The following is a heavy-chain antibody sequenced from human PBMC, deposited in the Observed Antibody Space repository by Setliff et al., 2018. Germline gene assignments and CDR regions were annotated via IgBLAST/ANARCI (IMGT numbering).Heavy chain of an antibody. CDR3: ARMSGFQYMDV. CDR1: GGTFNNYA. V-gene: IGHV1-69*13. CDR2: IIPIFHTA. J-gene: IGHJ6*03. Sequence: SVKVSCKAPGGTFNNYAFNWVRQAPGQGLEWMGGIIPIFHTAKNAQKFQDRVTITADEYTSTAYLELSSLTSEDTAVYYCARMSGFQYMDVWGKGTTVTVSS. D-gene: IGHD3-3*01.